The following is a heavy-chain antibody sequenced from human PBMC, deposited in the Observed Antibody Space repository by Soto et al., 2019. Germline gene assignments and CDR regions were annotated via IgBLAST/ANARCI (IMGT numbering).Heavy chain of an antibody. Sequence: EVQLVESGGGLVRPGGSLRLSCAASGFTFRSYWMHWVRQAPGKGLVWVSRISPDGSITNYADSVKGCFTISRDNAKNTLFLQMNSLRAEDTAVYYCTREVATVPDYWGQGTLVTVSS. CDR3: TREVATVPDY. CDR1: GFTFRSYW. CDR2: ISPDGSIT. D-gene: IGHD6-13*01. J-gene: IGHJ4*02. V-gene: IGHV3-74*01.